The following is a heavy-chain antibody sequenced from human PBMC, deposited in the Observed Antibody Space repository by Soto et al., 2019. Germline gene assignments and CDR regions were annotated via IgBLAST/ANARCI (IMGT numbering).Heavy chain of an antibody. J-gene: IGHJ6*02. CDR1: GGSISSYY. D-gene: IGHD6-19*01. CDR3: ARDSGYYSSGWYRLSGNYYGMDV. CDR2: VYPSGSP. Sequence: PSETLSLTCTVSGGSISSYYWSWILQLAGKRREWIGRVYPSGSPNYNPSLKSPVTMSVDTSKNQFSLKLSSVTAADTAVYYCARDSGYYSSGWYRLSGNYYGMDVWGQGTTVTVSS. V-gene: IGHV4-4*07.